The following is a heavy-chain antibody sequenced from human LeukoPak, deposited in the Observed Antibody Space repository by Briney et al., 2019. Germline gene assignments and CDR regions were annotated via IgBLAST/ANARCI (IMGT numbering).Heavy chain of an antibody. D-gene: IGHD6-13*01. V-gene: IGHV4-34*01. CDR3: ARWEQQLVSGGFDP. CDR2: INHSGST. Sequence: PSETLSLTCAVHGGSFSGYYWSWIRQPPGKGLEWIGEINHSGSTNYNPSLKSRVAISVDTSKNQFSLKLSSVTAADTAVYYCARWEQQLVSGGFDPWGQGTLVTVSS. J-gene: IGHJ5*02. CDR1: GGSFSGYY.